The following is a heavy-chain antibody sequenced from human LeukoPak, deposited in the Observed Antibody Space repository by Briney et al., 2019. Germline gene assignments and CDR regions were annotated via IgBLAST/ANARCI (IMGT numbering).Heavy chain of an antibody. D-gene: IGHD3-16*01. V-gene: IGHV1-2*02. CDR1: GYTLTEMS. J-gene: IGHJ5*02. CDR3: ARDYVGDNWFDP. Sequence: ASVKVSCKVSGYTLTEMSIHWVRQAPGGALEWMGWISPNSGGTNYAQKFQGRVTMTRDTSISTAYMELSRLRSDDTAVYYCARDYVGDNWFDPWGQGTLVTVSS. CDR2: ISPNSGGT.